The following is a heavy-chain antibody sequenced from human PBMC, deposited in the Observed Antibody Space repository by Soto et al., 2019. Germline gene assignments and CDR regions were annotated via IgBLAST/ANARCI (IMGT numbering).Heavy chain of an antibody. CDR2: ISSSSGYT. CDR1: GFTFNDYY. D-gene: IGHD2-21*02. J-gene: IGHJ4*02. CDR3: ARGGTKVTDF. Sequence: QVQLVESGGGLVKPGGSLRLSCVASGFTFNDYYMSWIRQAPGKGLEWVSYISSSSGYTNYVDSVKGRFTISRDNARNSLYMQMNSLRAEDTAVYYCARGGTKVTDFWGQGTLVTVSS. V-gene: IGHV3-11*06.